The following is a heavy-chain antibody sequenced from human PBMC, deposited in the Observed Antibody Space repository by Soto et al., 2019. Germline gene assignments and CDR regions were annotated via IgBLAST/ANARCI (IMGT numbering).Heavy chain of an antibody. Sequence: SETLSLTCTVSGDSVTGSSYYWSWVRQPPGKGLEWIGYIYYGDYTNYSPSLKSRVTISVDKSKNQFSLRLSSVTAADTAVYYCARVQSSWYYYNIVSPYFDYWCQGTLVTVSS. CDR2: IYYGDYT. D-gene: IGHD6-13*01. CDR1: GDSVTGSSYY. V-gene: IGHV4-61*01. CDR3: ARVQSSWYYYNIVSPYFDY. J-gene: IGHJ4*02.